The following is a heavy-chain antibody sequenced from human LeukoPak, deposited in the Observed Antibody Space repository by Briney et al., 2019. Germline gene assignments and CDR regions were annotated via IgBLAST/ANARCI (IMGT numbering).Heavy chain of an antibody. CDR2: IYPGDSDT. D-gene: IGHD3-10*01. Sequence: GEFLKISCKGSGYSFTNYWIGWVRQMPGKGLEWMGIIYPGDSDTRYSPSFQGQVTISADKSISTAYLQWSSLKASDTAMYYCARHEAWITMVRGVKGFDYWGQGTLVTVSS. CDR1: GYSFTNYW. CDR3: ARHEAWITMVRGVKGFDY. V-gene: IGHV5-51*01. J-gene: IGHJ4*02.